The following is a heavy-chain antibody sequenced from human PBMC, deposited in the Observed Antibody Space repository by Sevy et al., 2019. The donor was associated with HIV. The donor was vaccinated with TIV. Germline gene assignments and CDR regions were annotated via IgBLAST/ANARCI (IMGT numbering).Heavy chain of an antibody. V-gene: IGHV3-7*01. CDR1: GFTFSKYW. CDR2: IKQDAGQK. D-gene: IGHD1-7*01. J-gene: IGHJ4*02. Sequence: GGSLRLSCAASGFTFSKYWLGWVRQAPGKGLEWVANIKQDAGQKYYVDSVKGRFTISRDNAKNSLFLQMNSLRAEDTAVYFCARDDGNYYFHYWGQGTLVTVSS. CDR3: ARDDGNYYFHY.